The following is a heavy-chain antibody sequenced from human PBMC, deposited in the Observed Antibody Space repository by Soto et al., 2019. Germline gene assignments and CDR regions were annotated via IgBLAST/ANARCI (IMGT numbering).Heavy chain of an antibody. D-gene: IGHD3-22*01. J-gene: IGHJ5*02. CDR3: ARDEYYDSNNWFDT. CDR2: IYSTGST. V-gene: IGHV4-4*07. Sequence: SETLSLTCTVSGGSIKNYYWSWIRQPAGKGLEWIGRIYSTGSTNYNASLKSRVTMSVDTSNNQFSLRLRSVTAADTAVYYCARDEYYDSNNWFDTWGQGTLVTVSS. CDR1: GGSIKNYY.